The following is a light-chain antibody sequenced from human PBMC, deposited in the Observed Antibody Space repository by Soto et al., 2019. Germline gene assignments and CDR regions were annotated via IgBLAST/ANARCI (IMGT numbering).Light chain of an antibody. CDR2: DIS. V-gene: IGKV3-11*01. Sequence: EIVLTQSPATLSLSPGERATLFCRASQSVGDRLAWYQQKPGQTPRVVIYDISKRASDIPERFSGSGSGTDFTLSISSLEPEDFAIYYCQERTFWPPLSFGGGTRV. CDR1: QSVGDR. CDR3: QERTFWPPLS. J-gene: IGKJ4*01.